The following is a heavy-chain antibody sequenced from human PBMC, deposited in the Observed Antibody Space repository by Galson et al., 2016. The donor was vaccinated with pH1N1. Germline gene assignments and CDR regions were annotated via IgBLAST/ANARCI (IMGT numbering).Heavy chain of an antibody. CDR3: ASQDIVVVPAAIPRDYYIGMDV. CDR1: GGTFNNYP. Sequence: SVKVSCKASGGTFNNYPISWVRQAPGQGLEWMGGIIPIFGTADYAQKFQGRVTITADKSTSTAYLELSSLRSEDTAVFYCASQDIVVVPAAIPRDYYIGMDVWGHGTTVTVSS. CDR2: IIPIFGTA. J-gene: IGHJ6*02. V-gene: IGHV1-69*06. D-gene: IGHD2-2*01.